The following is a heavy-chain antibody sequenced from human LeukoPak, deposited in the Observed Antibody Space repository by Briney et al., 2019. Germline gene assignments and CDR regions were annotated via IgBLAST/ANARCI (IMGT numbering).Heavy chain of an antibody. V-gene: IGHV4-39*07. Sequence: SETLSLTCTVSGGSISSSSYYWGWIRQPPGKGLEWIGSIYYSGSTYYNPSLKSRVTMSVDTSKNQFSLKLSSVTAADTAVYYCAREGGSYYFDYWGQGTLVTVSS. J-gene: IGHJ4*02. CDR2: IYYSGST. CDR3: AREGGSYYFDY. CDR1: GGSISSSSYY. D-gene: IGHD1-26*01.